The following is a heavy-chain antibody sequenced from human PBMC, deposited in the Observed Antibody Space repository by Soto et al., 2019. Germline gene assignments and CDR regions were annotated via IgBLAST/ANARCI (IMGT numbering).Heavy chain of an antibody. D-gene: IGHD3-3*01. Sequence: QVQLVQSGAEVKKPGASVKVSCKASGYTFTSYDINWVRQATGQGLEWMGWMNPNSGNTGYAQKFQGRVTMTRNTSIRTAYMELSSLRSEDTAVYYCARGPRENYDFWSGYPPPPYFDYWGQGTLVTVSS. CDR2: MNPNSGNT. J-gene: IGHJ4*02. CDR1: GYTFTSYD. CDR3: ARGPRENYDFWSGYPPPPYFDY. V-gene: IGHV1-8*01.